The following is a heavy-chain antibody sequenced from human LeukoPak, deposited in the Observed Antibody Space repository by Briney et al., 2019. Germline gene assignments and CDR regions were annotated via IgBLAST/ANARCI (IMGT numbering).Heavy chain of an antibody. CDR1: GGPLSNHF. Sequence: SETLSLPCTVSGGPLSNHFWSWIRPPAGKRLEWIGRIYNTGNTDYNPSLKCRVNISGDTPKNQFSLKLRSVTVADAAVYYCGRNGPRSGYDLGHFDYLGQGTLVTASS. V-gene: IGHV4-4*07. D-gene: IGHD5-12*01. CDR2: IYNTGNT. J-gene: IGHJ4*02. CDR3: GRNGPRSGYDLGHFDY.